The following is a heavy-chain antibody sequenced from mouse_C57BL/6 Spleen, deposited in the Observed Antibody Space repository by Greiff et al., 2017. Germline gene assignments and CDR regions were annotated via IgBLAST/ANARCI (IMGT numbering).Heavy chain of an antibody. CDR3: ARAPSFLFDY. CDR2: ISDGGSYT. Sequence: DVHLVESGGGLVKPGGSLKLSCAASGFTFSSYAMSWVRQTPEKRLEWVATISDGGSYTYYPDNVKGRFTISRDNAKNNLYLQMSHLKSEDTAMYYCARAPSFLFDYWGQGTTLTVSS. J-gene: IGHJ2*01. V-gene: IGHV5-4*01. CDR1: GFTFSSYA.